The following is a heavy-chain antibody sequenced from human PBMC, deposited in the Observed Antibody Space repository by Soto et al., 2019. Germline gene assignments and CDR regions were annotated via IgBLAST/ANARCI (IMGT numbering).Heavy chain of an antibody. CDR2: VYYSGTT. J-gene: IGHJ4*02. D-gene: IGHD4-17*01. CDR3: ARTTAVPNSLRSGYFFDY. Sequence: SETLSLTCSVSGGSVSDKTYYWSWIRQPPGKRLEWIGYVYYSGTTNYNPSLKSRVTISVDLSKNQFSLRLSSVTTADTALYYCARTTAVPNSLRSGYFFDYWGQGTLVTVSS. V-gene: IGHV4-61*01. CDR1: GGSVSDKTYY.